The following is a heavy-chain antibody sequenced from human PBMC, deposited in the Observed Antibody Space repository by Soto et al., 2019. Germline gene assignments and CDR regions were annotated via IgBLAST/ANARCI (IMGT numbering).Heavy chain of an antibody. CDR3: SRSHCSSTSCSRDGMDV. CDR2: TRSKPYGGTT. D-gene: IGHD2-2*01. Sequence: EVQLVESGGGLVQPGRSLRLSCAPSGFTFGDYAVNWVRQAPGKGLEWVGFTRSKPYGGTTEYAASVKGRFTISRHDSESIVYLQMNSLKTEDTGVYYGSRSHCSSTSCSRDGMDVWGQGTTVTVSS. V-gene: IGHV3-49*04. CDR1: GFTFGDYA. J-gene: IGHJ6*02.